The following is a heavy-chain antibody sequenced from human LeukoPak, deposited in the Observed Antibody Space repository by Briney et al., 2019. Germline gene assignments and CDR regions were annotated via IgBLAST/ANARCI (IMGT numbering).Heavy chain of an antibody. V-gene: IGHV1-69*06. CDR3: AGGRTDIVVVPATLRNYYFDY. Sequence: SVKVSCKASGGTFSSYDISWVRQAPGQGLEWMGGIMPMFGKTNYAQKFQGRVTTTADKATSTAYMELSSLRSEDTAVYYCAGGRTDIVVVPATLRNYYFDYWGQGTLVTVSS. CDR2: IMPMFGKT. CDR1: GGTFSSYD. D-gene: IGHD2-2*01. J-gene: IGHJ4*02.